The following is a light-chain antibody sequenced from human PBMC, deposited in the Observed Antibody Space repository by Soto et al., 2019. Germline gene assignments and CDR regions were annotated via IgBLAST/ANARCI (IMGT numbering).Light chain of an antibody. J-gene: IGKJ5*01. V-gene: IGKV1-39*01. CDR2: DAA. CDR1: QNINTY. CDR3: QQLFDSPIT. Sequence: DIQMTQSPYSLSAAVGDRVSIACRASQNINTYLNWYQQKPGKAPKLLIFDAASLQNGVPSRFSATVSGTEFSLTITSLQPEDFATYYCQQLFDSPITFGQGTRLEIK.